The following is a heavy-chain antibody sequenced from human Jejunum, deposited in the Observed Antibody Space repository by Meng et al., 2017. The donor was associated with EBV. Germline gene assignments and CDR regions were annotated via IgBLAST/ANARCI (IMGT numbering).Heavy chain of an antibody. V-gene: IGHV4-61*01. D-gene: IGHD5-12*01. Sequence: QLQLQGSGPGLANPPETLSLTCTVSGGSVNSGNVYWSWIRQPPGKGLEWIGYIYYSGSTNYIPSLKSRVTISLDTSKNQFSLKLSSVTAADTAVYYCAGLRYSGYDRAFDYWGQGALVTVSS. J-gene: IGHJ4*02. CDR3: AGLRYSGYDRAFDY. CDR1: GGSVNSGNVY. CDR2: IYYSGST.